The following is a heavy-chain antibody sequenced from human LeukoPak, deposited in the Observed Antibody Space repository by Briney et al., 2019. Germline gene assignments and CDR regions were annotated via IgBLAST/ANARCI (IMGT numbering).Heavy chain of an antibody. CDR3: ARAGDGYNWLIDD. V-gene: IGHV4-59*01. CDR1: GGSISSYY. Sequence: PSETLSLTCAASGGSISSYYWCWMRQPPGKGLEWIGYIHYSGSTNYSPSLKSRVTMSVDTSKNQFSLRLTSVTAADTAVYYCARAGDGYNWLIDDWGQGTRVTVSS. D-gene: IGHD5-24*01. J-gene: IGHJ4*02. CDR2: IHYSGST.